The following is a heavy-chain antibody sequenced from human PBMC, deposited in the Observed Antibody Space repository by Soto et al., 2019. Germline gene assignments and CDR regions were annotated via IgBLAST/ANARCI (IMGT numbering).Heavy chain of an antibody. CDR3: AKGYFYDSRRSPTYFDY. D-gene: IGHD3-22*01. V-gene: IGHV3-30*18. J-gene: IGHJ4*02. CDR1: GFTFSSYG. Sequence: GGSLRLSCAASGFTFSSYGMHWVRQAPGKGLEWVAVISYDGSNKYYADSVKGRFTISRDNSKNTLYLQMNSLRAEDTAVYYCAKGYFYDSRRSPTYFDYWGQGTLVTVSS. CDR2: ISYDGSNK.